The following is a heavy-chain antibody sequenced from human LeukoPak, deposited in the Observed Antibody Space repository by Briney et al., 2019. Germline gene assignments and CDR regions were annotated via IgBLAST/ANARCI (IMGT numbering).Heavy chain of an antibody. CDR2: IKQDGSEE. J-gene: IGHJ4*02. D-gene: IGHD2-21*01. CDR3: ARDYGDHPYPEVTLDQ. CDR1: GFNFSRNW. V-gene: IGHV3-7*01. Sequence: GGSQRLSCAASGFNFSRNWMTWVRQAPGKGLEWVANIKQDGSEEYYVDSVKGRFTISRDNAKKSTYLQMHRVRVEDTAVYYCARDYGDHPYPEVTLDQWGQGTLVTVSS.